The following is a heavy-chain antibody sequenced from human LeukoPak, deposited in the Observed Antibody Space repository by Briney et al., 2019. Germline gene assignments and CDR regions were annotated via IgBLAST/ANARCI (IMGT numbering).Heavy chain of an antibody. V-gene: IGHV5-51*01. J-gene: IGHJ2*01. Sequence: GESLQIPCTGSGYRFANYWIGWVRQMPGKGLEGMGIIYPGDSDTRYSPSFQGQVTISADKSISTAYLQWSSLKASDTAMYYCARLPTVVTPGNWYFDLWGRGTLVTVSS. CDR1: GYRFANYW. D-gene: IGHD4-23*01. CDR2: IYPGDSDT. CDR3: ARLPTVVTPGNWYFDL.